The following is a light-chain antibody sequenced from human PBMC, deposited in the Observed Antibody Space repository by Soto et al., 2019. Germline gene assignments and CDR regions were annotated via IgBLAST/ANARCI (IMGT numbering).Light chain of an antibody. V-gene: IGKV3-15*01. CDR2: DIS. CDR1: QTVSRN. CDR3: QQYNNWPS. Sequence: EIVITQSPATPSVSPGERATLSRRASQTVSRNLAWYQQRPGQAPRLLIYDISNRAAGVPARFSGSGSETEFTLTIRSLQSEDFAVYFCQQYNNWPSFGQGTRLEIK. J-gene: IGKJ5*01.